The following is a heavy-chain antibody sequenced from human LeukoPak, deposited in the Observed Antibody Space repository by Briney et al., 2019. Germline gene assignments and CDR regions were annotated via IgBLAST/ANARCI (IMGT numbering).Heavy chain of an antibody. D-gene: IGHD3-22*01. V-gene: IGHV4-39*01. CDR2: MYYSGST. CDR3: ASDSSGYFSDY. J-gene: IGHJ4*02. CDR1: GGSISSSSYY. Sequence: PSETLSLTCTVSGGSISSSSYYWGWIRQPPGKGLEWIGSMYYSGSTYYNPSLKSRVTISVDTSKNQFSLKLSSVTAADTALYYCASDSSGYFSDYWGQGTLVTVSS.